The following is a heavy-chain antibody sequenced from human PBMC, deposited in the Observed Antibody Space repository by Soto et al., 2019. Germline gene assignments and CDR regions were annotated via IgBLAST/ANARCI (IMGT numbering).Heavy chain of an antibody. Sequence: QVQLVQSGAEVKKPGASVKVSCKASGYTFTGYYMHWVRQAPGQGLEWMGWINPNSGGTNYAQKFQGWVTMTRDTSISTAYMELSRLRSDDTAVYYCARGIMRLSMTTVTMDVWGQGTTVTVSS. D-gene: IGHD4-17*01. CDR2: INPNSGGT. CDR3: ARGIMRLSMTTVTMDV. J-gene: IGHJ6*02. V-gene: IGHV1-2*04. CDR1: GYTFTGYY.